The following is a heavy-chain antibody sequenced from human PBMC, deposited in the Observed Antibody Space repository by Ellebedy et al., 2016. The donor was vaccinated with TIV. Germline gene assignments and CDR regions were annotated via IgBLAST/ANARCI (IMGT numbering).Heavy chain of an antibody. J-gene: IGHJ6*02. CDR3: ARVTFTYGSVGIDV. Sequence: AASVKVSCKASAYSFTSAYVVWVRQAPGQALEWMGIIAPSGWSPTYAHRFQGRVTMTRDSSTSTFSLELSSLRSDDTALDYCARVTFTYGSVGIDVWGQGTKVTVS. D-gene: IGHD3-10*01. CDR1: AYSFTSAY. V-gene: IGHV1-46*01. CDR2: IAPSGWSP.